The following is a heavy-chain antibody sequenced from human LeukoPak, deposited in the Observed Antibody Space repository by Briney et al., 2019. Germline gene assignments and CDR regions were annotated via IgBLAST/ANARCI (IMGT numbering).Heavy chain of an antibody. Sequence: ASVKVSCKASGYTFTSYGISWVRQAPGQGLEWMGWISAYNGNTNYAQKLQGRATMTTDTSTSTAYMKLRSLRSDDTAVYYCARVLTYYYYGMDVWGQGTTVTVSS. V-gene: IGHV1-18*01. CDR2: ISAYNGNT. CDR1: GYTFTSYG. CDR3: ARVLTYYYYGMDV. J-gene: IGHJ6*02.